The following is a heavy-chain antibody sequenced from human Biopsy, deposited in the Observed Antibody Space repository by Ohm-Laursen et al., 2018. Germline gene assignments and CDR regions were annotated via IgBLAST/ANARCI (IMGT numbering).Heavy chain of an antibody. CDR3: ATKLTGYFHH. V-gene: IGHV1-69*06. CDR1: EGTFSNYG. J-gene: IGHJ1*01. D-gene: IGHD3-9*01. CDR2: NIPILGTG. Sequence: ASVKVSCKAPEGTFSNYGINWVRQAPGQGLEWLGGNIPILGTGNYAQKFQDRVTVAADTSTSTATMELRSLRSDDTAVYYCATKLTGYFHHWGQGTQVTVSS.